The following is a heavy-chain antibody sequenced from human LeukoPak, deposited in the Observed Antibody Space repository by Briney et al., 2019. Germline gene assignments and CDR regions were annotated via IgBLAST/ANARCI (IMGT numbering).Heavy chain of an antibody. CDR2: IYYSGST. CDR3: ARVAVSRQYYYDSSGYYYSGAFDI. Sequence: SETLSLTCTVSGGSISSGGYYWSWIRQHPGKGLEWIGYIYYSGSTYYNPSLKSRVTISVETSKNQFSLKLSSVTDADTAVYYCARVAVSRQYYYDSSGYYYSGAFDIWGQGTMVTVSS. D-gene: IGHD3-22*01. CDR1: GGSISSGGYY. J-gene: IGHJ3*02. V-gene: IGHV4-31*03.